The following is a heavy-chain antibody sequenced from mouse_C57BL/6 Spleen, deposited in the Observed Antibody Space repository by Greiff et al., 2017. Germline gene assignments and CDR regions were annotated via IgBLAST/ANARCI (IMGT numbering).Heavy chain of an antibody. V-gene: IGHV1-78*01. CDR1: GYTFTDHT. CDR2: IYPRDGSI. CDR3: ARKDDSDYYAMDY. Sequence: QVQLQQSDAELVKPGASVKISCKVSGYTFTDHTIHWMKQRPEQGLEWIGYIYPRDGSIKYNENFKGKCTLTADKYASTADMQLNSLTSYDSAVYFCARKDDSDYYAMDYWGQGTSVTVSS. J-gene: IGHJ4*01. D-gene: IGHD2-4*01.